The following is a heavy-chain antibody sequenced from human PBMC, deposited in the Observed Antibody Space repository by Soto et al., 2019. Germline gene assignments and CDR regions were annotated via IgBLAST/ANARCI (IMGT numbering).Heavy chain of an antibody. CDR3: AKDRDGAAAGPTKFYGMDV. D-gene: IGHD6-13*01. J-gene: IGHJ6*02. Sequence: GGSLRLSCAASGFTFSSYSMNWVRQAPGKGLEWVSSISSSSSYIYYADSVKGRFTISRDNAKNSLYLQMNGLRAEDTAVYYCAKDRDGAAAGPTKFYGMDVWAQGTTVTVSS. V-gene: IGHV3-21*01. CDR1: GFTFSSYS. CDR2: ISSSSSYI.